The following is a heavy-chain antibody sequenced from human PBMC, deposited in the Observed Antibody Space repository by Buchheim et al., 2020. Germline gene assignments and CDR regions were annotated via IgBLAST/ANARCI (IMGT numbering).Heavy chain of an antibody. Sequence: QLQLQESGPGLVKPSETLPFTCTVPGDSISSSSYYWGWIRQPPGKGLQWIGSTYYSGSTYYNPSLKSRVTMSVATSKNRFPLKLSSVTAADTAVYYCARLHDSSGPTLWGQGTL. CDR2: TYYSGST. J-gene: IGHJ4*02. CDR1: GDSISSSSYY. CDR3: ARLHDSSGPTL. V-gene: IGHV4-39*01. D-gene: IGHD3-22*01.